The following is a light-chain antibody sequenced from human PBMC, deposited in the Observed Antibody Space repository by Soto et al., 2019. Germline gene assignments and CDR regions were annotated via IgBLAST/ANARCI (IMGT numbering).Light chain of an antibody. CDR1: QSVSSN. Sequence: EIVMTQSPATLSVSPGERATLSCRASQSVSSNLAWYQHKPGQAPRLLIYGASTRATGIPARFSASGSGTELSLTISSLQSEDFAVYYCQQYNNWTPKQYTFGQGTKLEIK. CDR3: QQYNNWTPKQYT. V-gene: IGKV3-15*01. CDR2: GAS. J-gene: IGKJ2*01.